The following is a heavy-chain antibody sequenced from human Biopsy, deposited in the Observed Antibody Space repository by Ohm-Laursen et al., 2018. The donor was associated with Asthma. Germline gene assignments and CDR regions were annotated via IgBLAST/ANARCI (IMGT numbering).Heavy chain of an antibody. CDR3: ASDFPKDYVRYNFQS. J-gene: IGHJ4*02. V-gene: IGHV3-30*04. CDR2: ISYDGRNT. D-gene: IGHD4-17*01. Sequence: SLRLSCAASGFTFDNYTMHWVRQAPGKGLEWVTIISYDGRNTYYADSVEGRFTISRDNSKNTLFLQMSSLRPDDTAVYYCASDFPKDYVRYNFQSWGQGTLVTVSS. CDR1: GFTFDNYT.